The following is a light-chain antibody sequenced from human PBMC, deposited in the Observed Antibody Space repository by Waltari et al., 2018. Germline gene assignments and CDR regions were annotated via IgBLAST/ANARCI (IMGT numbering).Light chain of an antibody. CDR1: QTVDSNY. J-gene: IGKJ1*01. CDR3: QQYGTSPLT. CDR2: DAS. V-gene: IGKV3-20*01. Sequence: VLTQSPGTLSLSPGARATLSCRASQTVDSNYLAWYQQKPGQAPRRLIYDASSRATGIPERFSGSGSGTDFTLTISRLEPEDFAVYYCQQYGTSPLTFGQGTRVDMK.